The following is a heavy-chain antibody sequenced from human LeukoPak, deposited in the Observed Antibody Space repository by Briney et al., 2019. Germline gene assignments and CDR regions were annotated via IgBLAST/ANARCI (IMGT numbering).Heavy chain of an antibody. Sequence: GGSLRLSCAASGFTFSSYGMHWVRQAPGKGLEWVAVIWYDGSNKYYADSVKGRFTISRDNSKNTLYLQMNSLRAEDTAVYYCAKDSEYYYDSSGSFYWGQGTLVTVSS. CDR3: AKDSEYYYDSSGSFY. CDR1: GFTFSSYG. CDR2: IWYDGSNK. J-gene: IGHJ4*02. V-gene: IGHV3-33*06. D-gene: IGHD3-22*01.